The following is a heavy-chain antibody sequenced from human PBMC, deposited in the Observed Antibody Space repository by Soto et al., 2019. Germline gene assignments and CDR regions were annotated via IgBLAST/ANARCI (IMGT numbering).Heavy chain of an antibody. J-gene: IGHJ4*02. D-gene: IGHD1-1*01. V-gene: IGHV1-69*06. CDR3: ARASKYNREWYVPCGI. CDR1: GSRFSNYV. Sequence: QVQLVQSGAEVKTPGSSLKVSCKVSGSRFSNYVISWVRQAPGHGLEWLGRIIPIFNSTKYAQNFQGRVTITADKSTSTASLELSSLRSDDTAVYYCARASKYNREWYVPCGIWGQGTLITVSS. CDR2: IIPIFNST.